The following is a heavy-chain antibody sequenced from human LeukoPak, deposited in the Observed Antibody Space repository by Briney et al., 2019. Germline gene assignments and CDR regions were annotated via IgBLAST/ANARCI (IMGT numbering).Heavy chain of an antibody. J-gene: IGHJ6*02. CDR3: AKDLGRIQTYGMDV. CDR2: ISGSGGST. V-gene: IGHV3-23*01. Sequence: GKXLEXXSAISGSGGSTYYADSVKGRFTISRDNSKNTLYLQMNSLRAEDTAVYYCAKDLGRIQTYGMDVWGQGTTVTVSS.